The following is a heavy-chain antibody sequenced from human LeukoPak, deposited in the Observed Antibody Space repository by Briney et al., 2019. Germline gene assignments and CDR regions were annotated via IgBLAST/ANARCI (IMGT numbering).Heavy chain of an antibody. CDR3: ARDNSVGDNAWWFDP. V-gene: IGHV1-46*01. J-gene: IGHJ5*02. CDR2: INPTGGST. CDR1: VYTFTSYY. D-gene: IGHD1-26*01. Sequence: ASVKVSCKASVYTFTSYYMHWVRQAPGHGLEWMGLINPTGGSTGYAQKFQGRVTMTRDMSTSTDYMELSSLRSEDKAIYYCARDNSVGDNAWWFDPWGQGTLVTVSS.